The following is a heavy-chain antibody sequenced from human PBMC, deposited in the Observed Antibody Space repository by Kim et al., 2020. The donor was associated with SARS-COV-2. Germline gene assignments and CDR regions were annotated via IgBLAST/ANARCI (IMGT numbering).Heavy chain of an antibody. Sequence: ASVKVSCKASGYTFTSYGISWVRQAPGQGLERMGWISAYNGNTNYAQKLQGRVTMTTDTSTSTAYMELRSLRSDDTAVYYCARDYRVRIAVAGTHAGFDPWGQGTLVTVSS. CDR2: ISAYNGNT. V-gene: IGHV1-18*01. J-gene: IGHJ5*02. D-gene: IGHD6-19*01. CDR1: GYTFTSYG. CDR3: ARDYRVRIAVAGTHAGFDP.